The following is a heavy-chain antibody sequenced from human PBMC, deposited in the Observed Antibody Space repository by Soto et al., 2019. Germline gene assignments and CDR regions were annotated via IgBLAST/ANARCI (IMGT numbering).Heavy chain of an antibody. D-gene: IGHD3-22*01. J-gene: IGHJ1*01. CDR2: IHSSGSI. CDR3: ARDLDGLHDDNSGPYPRPG. V-gene: IGHV4-30-4*01. CDR1: VGSISSYDYY. Sequence: SETLSLTCTVSVGSISSYDYYWSWIRQAPGRGLEWIGYIHSSGSIYYNPSLKSRATMSIDTARNQFSLKVSSVTVADTAVYYCARDLDGLHDDNSGPYPRPGWGQGTLVTVSS.